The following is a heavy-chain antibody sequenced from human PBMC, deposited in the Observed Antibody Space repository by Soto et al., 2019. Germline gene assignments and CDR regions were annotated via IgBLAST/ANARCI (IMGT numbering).Heavy chain of an antibody. Sequence: SETLSLTCTVSGGSISSSSYYWGWIRQPPGKGLEWIGSIYYSGSTYYNPSLKSRVTISVDTSKNQFSLKLSSVTAADTAVYYCASPTPTGAVGGYFDYWGQGTLVTVSS. D-gene: IGHD1-26*01. CDR3: ASPTPTGAVGGYFDY. V-gene: IGHV4-39*01. CDR2: IYYSGST. CDR1: GGSISSSSYY. J-gene: IGHJ4*02.